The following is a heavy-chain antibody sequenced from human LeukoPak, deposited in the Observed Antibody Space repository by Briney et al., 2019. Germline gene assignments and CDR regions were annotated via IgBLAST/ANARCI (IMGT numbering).Heavy chain of an antibody. V-gene: IGHV3-21*01. CDR2: ITTTFYT. J-gene: IGHJ4*01. Sequence: PGGSLRLSCAASGFTFSSYSLNWVRQGPGKGLEWVSSITTTFYTYYSDSVKGRFTISRDNAKNSLYLQMSSLRAEDTAVYYCARVRSNWYEDYWGHGTLVTVSS. CDR3: ARVRSNWYEDY. D-gene: IGHD6-13*01. CDR1: GFTFSSYS.